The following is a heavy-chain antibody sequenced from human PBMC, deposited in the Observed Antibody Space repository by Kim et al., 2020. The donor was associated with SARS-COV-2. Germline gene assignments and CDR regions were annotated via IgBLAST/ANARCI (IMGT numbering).Heavy chain of an antibody. D-gene: IGHD6-13*01. V-gene: IGHV3-23*01. J-gene: IGHJ4*02. CDR1: GFTFSSYA. CDR3: AKGGASSSWYEVDY. Sequence: GGSLRLSCAASGFTFSSYAMSWVRQAPGKGLEWVSAISGSGGSTYYADSVQGRFTISRDNSKNTLYLQMNSLRAEDTAVYYCAKGGASSSWYEVDYWGQRTLVTVSS. CDR2: ISGSGGST.